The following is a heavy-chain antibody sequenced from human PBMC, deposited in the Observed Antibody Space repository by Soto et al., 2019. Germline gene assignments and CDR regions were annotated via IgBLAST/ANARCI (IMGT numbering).Heavy chain of an antibody. V-gene: IGHV3-30*03. CDR1: GFIFSSYG. CDR3: AINYGTLIGANYFDY. J-gene: IGHJ4*02. CDR2: ISYDGSNK. Sequence: GGSLRLSCAASGFIFSSYGMHWVRQAPGKGLEWVAVISYDGSNKYYADSVKGRFTISRDNSKNTLYLQMNSLRAEDTAVYYCAINYGTLIGANYFDYWGQGALVTVSS. D-gene: IGHD3-16*01.